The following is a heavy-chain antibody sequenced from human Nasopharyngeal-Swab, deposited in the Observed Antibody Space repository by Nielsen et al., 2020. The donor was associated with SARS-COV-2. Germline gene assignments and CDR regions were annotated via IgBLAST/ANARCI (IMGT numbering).Heavy chain of an antibody. V-gene: IGHV3-48*02. J-gene: IGHJ4*02. CDR2: ISDDNTI. D-gene: IGHD3-9*01. CDR1: GFTFNTYG. Sequence: GESLKISCAASGFTFNTYGMNWVRQAPGKGLEWISYISDDNTIFYADSVKGRFTISRDNAKNSLYLQMNSLRDEDTAVYYCARDLELLTNYYALDYWGQETLVTVSS. CDR3: ARDLELLTNYYALDY.